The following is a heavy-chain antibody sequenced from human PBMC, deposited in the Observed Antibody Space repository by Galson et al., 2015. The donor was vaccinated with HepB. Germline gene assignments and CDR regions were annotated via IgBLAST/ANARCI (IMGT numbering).Heavy chain of an antibody. Sequence: SLRLSCAASGFTLSSYGMHWVRQAPGKGLEWVAVISYDGSNKYYADSVKGRFTISRDNSKNTLYLQMNSLRAEDTAVYYCAKALYYDFPSAYGDYYYGMDVWGQGTTVTVSS. CDR1: GFTLSSYG. D-gene: IGHD3-3*01. V-gene: IGHV3-30*18. J-gene: IGHJ6*02. CDR3: AKALYYDFPSAYGDYYYGMDV. CDR2: ISYDGSNK.